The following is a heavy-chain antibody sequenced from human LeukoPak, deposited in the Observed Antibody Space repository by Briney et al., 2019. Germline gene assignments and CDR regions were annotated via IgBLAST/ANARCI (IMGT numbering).Heavy chain of an antibody. D-gene: IGHD6-13*01. V-gene: IGHV3-30*18. CDR2: LSSDGSNK. J-gene: IGHJ4*02. Sequence: TGGSLRLSCAASGFTFSSYGMHWVRQAPGKGLEWLAVLSSDGSNKYYADSVRGRFTISRDNSKNTLYLQMNSLRTEDTAVYYCAKSGTAAAGQRGYFDFWGQGTLVTVSS. CDR1: GFTFSSYG. CDR3: AKSGTAAAGQRGYFDF.